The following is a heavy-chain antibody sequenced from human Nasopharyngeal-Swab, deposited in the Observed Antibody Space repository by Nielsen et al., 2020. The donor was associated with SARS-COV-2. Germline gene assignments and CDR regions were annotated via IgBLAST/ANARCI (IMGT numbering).Heavy chain of an antibody. CDR2: ISWNSGSI. CDR1: GFTFDDYA. D-gene: IGHD3-10*01. V-gene: IGHV3-9*01. Sequence: SLKISCAASGFTFDDYAMHWVLQAPGKGLEWVSGISWNSGSIGYADSVKGRFTISRDNAKNSLYLQMNSLRAEDTALYYCAKDTAYYPVVAFDIWGQGTMVTVSS. CDR3: AKDTAYYPVVAFDI. J-gene: IGHJ3*02.